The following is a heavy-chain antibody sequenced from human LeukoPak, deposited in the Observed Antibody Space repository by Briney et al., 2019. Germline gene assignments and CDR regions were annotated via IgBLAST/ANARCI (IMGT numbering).Heavy chain of an antibody. Sequence: SVKVSCKASGGSFSAYGISWVRQAPGQGLEWKGGLIPIFGTANYAQKFQDRVTITADESTSTAYMELSSLRSEDTAVYYCARVVVPPAKFYYYYYMDVWGNGTTVTVSS. CDR3: ARVVVPPAKFYYYYYMDV. CDR1: GGSFSAYG. V-gene: IGHV1-69*13. D-gene: IGHD2-2*01. CDR2: LIPIFGTA. J-gene: IGHJ6*03.